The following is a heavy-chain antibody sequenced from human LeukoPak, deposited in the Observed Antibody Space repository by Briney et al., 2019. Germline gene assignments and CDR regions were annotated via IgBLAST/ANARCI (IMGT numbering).Heavy chain of an antibody. V-gene: IGHV4-59*01. CDR1: GGSISTDY. CDR2: ISYSGGT. Sequence: SETLSLTCTVSGGSISTDYWSWIRQPPGKGLEWIGYISYSGGTNYNPSLKSRVTMSLDTSKSQFSLQLSSVTAADTAVYYCARMYSGSHYELYYFDYWGQGTLVTVSS. CDR3: ARMYSGSHYELYYFDY. D-gene: IGHD1-26*01. J-gene: IGHJ4*02.